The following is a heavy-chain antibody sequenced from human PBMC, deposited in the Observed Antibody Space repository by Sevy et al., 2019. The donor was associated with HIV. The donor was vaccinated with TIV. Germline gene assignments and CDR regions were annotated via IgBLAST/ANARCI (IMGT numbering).Heavy chain of an antibody. CDR2: ISAYNGNT. V-gene: IGHV1-18*04. D-gene: IGHD6-13*01. Sequence: ASVKVSCKASGYTFTSYGISWVRQAPGQGLEWMGWISAYNGNTNYAQKLQGRVTMTTDTSTSTAYMERRSLRSDDTAVYCWARDSVAAAAGTGRGRDWGQGTLVTVSS. CDR3: ARDSVAAAAGTGRGRD. J-gene: IGHJ4*02. CDR1: GYTFTSYG.